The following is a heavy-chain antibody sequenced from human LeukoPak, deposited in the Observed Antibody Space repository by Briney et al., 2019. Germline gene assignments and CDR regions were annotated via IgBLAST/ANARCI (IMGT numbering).Heavy chain of an antibody. Sequence: SETLSLTCTVSGGSISSSTYYWGWVRQPPGKGLERIGNIYYSGTTYYNPSLNSRVTISVDTSKNQFSLKLSSVTAADTAVYYCARDGGGTGTTWWFDPWGQGTLVTVSS. CDR2: IYYSGTT. J-gene: IGHJ5*02. V-gene: IGHV4-39*07. CDR1: GGSISSSTYY. D-gene: IGHD1-1*01. CDR3: ARDGGGTGTTWWFDP.